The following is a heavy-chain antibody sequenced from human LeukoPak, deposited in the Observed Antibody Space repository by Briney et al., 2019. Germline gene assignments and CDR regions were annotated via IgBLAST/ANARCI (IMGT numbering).Heavy chain of an antibody. CDR3: ARAWIQLWLPYDY. J-gene: IGHJ4*02. V-gene: IGHV1-3*01. Sequence: ASVKVSRKASGYTFTSYAMHWVRQAPGQRLEWMGWINAGNGNTKYSQKFQGRVTITRDTSASTAYMELSSLRSEDTAVYYCARAWIQLWLPYDYWGQGTLVTVSS. D-gene: IGHD5-18*01. CDR1: GYTFTSYA. CDR2: INAGNGNT.